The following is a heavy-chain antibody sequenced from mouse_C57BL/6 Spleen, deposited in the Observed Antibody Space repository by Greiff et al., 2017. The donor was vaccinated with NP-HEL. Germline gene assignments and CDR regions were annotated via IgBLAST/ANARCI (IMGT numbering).Heavy chain of an antibody. CDR2: ISYDGSN. CDR3: ARDPLYGSSPFDY. V-gene: IGHV3-6*01. D-gene: IGHD1-1*01. Sequence: VQLKESGPGLVKPSQSLSLTCSVTGYSITSGYYWNWIRQFPGNKLEWMGYISYDGSNNYNPSLKNRISITRDTSKNQFFLKLNSVTTEDTATYYCARDPLYGSSPFDYWGQGTTLTVSS. CDR1: GYSITSGYY. J-gene: IGHJ2*01.